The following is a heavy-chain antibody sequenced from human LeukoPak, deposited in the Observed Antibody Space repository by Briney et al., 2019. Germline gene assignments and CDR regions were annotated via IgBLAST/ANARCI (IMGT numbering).Heavy chain of an antibody. V-gene: IGHV3-43D*03. CDR1: GLTFSDYY. CDR2: ISWDGGST. CDR3: AKGDSMTKQIDY. D-gene: IGHD3-22*01. J-gene: IGHJ4*02. Sequence: GGSLRLSCAASGLTFSDYYMSWLRQAPGKGLEWVSLISWDGGSTYYADCVKGRFTISRDNSKNSLYLQMNSLRAEDTALYYCAKGDSMTKQIDYWGQGALVTIAS.